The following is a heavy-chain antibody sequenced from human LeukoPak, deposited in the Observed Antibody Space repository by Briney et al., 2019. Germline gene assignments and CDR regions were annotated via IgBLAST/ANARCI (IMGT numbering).Heavy chain of an antibody. D-gene: IGHD3-9*01. CDR2: ISYDGSNK. CDR3: ARDGDYDILTGPIDY. Sequence: GRSLRLSCAASGFTFSSYAMHWVRQAPGKGLEWVAVISYDGSNKYHADSVEGRFTISRDNAKNSLYLQMNSLSAEDTAVYYCARDGDYDILTGPIDYWGQGTLVTVSS. CDR1: GFTFSSYA. V-gene: IGHV3-30-3*01. J-gene: IGHJ4*02.